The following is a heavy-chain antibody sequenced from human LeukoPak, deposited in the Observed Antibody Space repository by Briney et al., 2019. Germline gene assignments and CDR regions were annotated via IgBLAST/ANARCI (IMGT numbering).Heavy chain of an antibody. Sequence: GGSLRLSCAASGFTFSGYAMSWVRQAPGKGLEWVSVLSGSGGSTYYADSVKGRFTISRDNAKNSLYLQMNSLRAEDTAVYYCARDYDILTGYQDAFDIWGQGTMVTVSS. CDR2: LSGSGGST. CDR3: ARDYDILTGYQDAFDI. V-gene: IGHV3-23*01. D-gene: IGHD3-9*01. CDR1: GFTFSGYA. J-gene: IGHJ3*02.